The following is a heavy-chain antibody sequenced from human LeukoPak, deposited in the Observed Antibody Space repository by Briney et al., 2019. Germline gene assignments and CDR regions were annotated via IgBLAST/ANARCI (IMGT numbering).Heavy chain of an antibody. D-gene: IGHD2-21*02. Sequence: PGGSLRLSCAASGFTFSSYSMNWVRQAPGKGLEWVSYISSSSSTIYYADSVKGRFTISRDNAKNSLYLQMNSLRDEDTAVYYCARDWIEYCGGDCYFDYWGQGTLVTVSS. CDR1: GFTFSSYS. CDR3: ARDWIEYCGGDCYFDY. J-gene: IGHJ4*02. V-gene: IGHV3-48*02. CDR2: ISSSSSTI.